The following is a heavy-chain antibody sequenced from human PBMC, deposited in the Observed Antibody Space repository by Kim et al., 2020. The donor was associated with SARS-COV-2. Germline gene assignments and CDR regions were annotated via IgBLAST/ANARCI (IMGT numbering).Heavy chain of an antibody. CDR2: MSYDGSNK. D-gene: IGHD1-26*01. J-gene: IGHJ6*02. Sequence: GGSLRLSCAASGFTFSGYAVHWVRQAPGKGLEWVAVMSYDGSNKYYADSVKGRFTISRDNSKNTLYLQMNSLRAEDTAVYYCARDSAIVGATPWYYYYGMDGWGQGTTVTVCS. CDR3: ARDSAIVGATPWYYYYGMDG. CDR1: GFTFSGYA. V-gene: IGHV3-30*04.